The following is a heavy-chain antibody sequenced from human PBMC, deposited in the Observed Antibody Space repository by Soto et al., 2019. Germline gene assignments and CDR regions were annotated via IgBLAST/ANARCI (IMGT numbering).Heavy chain of an antibody. CDR1: GFTFSSYA. J-gene: IGHJ4*02. CDR2: ISYDGSNK. V-gene: IGHV3-30-3*01. CDR3: ARAPYDILTGDFDY. Sequence: GGSLRLSCAASGFTFSSYAMHWVRQAPGKGLEWVAVISYDGSNKYYADSVKGRFTISRDNSKNTLYLQMNSLRAEDTAVYYCARAPYDILTGDFDYWGQGTLVTVSS. D-gene: IGHD3-9*01.